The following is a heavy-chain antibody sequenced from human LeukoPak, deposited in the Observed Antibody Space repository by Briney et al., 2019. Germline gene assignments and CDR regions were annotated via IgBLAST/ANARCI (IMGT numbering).Heavy chain of an antibody. Sequence: SETLSLTCTVSGGSISNYYWTWIGQPPGKGLEWIGYIYYSGSTNYNPSLKSRVIISVDTSKNQFSLKLTSVTAADTAVYYCARHGEAGFRGSFDYWGQGTLVPVSS. CDR1: GGSISNYY. V-gene: IGHV4-59*08. J-gene: IGHJ4*02. D-gene: IGHD3-10*01. CDR2: IYYSGST. CDR3: ARHGEAGFRGSFDY.